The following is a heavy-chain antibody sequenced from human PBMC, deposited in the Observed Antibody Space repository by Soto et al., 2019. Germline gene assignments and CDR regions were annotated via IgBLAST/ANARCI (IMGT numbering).Heavy chain of an antibody. Sequence: TLSLTCTVSGGSISSYCWSWIRQPPGKGLEWIGYIYYSGSTNYNPSLKSRVTISVDTSKNQFSLKLSSVTAADTAVYYCARFGGYGDYPARATYYYYGMDVWGQGTTVTVSS. CDR2: IYYSGST. J-gene: IGHJ6*02. V-gene: IGHV4-59*01. CDR1: GGSISSYC. D-gene: IGHD4-17*01. CDR3: ARFGGYGDYPARATYYYYGMDV.